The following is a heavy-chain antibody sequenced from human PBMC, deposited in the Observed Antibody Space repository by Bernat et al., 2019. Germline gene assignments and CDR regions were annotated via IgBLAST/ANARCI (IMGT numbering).Heavy chain of an antibody. D-gene: IGHD1-26*01. CDR2: VYYSGSA. J-gene: IGHJ5*02. V-gene: IGHV4-39*01. CDR3: ARHSSIVVASTNWFDP. CDR1: GGSISTTRYY. Sequence: QLQVQESGPGLVKPSETLSLTCTVSGGSISTTRYYWGWIRQPPGKGLEWIGTVYYSGSAYYNPSLKSRVTISVDTSKNQFSLKLRSVTAADTAVYYCARHSSIVVASTNWFDPWGQGTLVTVSS.